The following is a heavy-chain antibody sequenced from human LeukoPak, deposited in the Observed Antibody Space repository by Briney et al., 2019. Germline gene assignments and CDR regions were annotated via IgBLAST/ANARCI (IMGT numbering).Heavy chain of an antibody. J-gene: IGHJ4*02. V-gene: IGHV3-74*01. CDR2: INTDGTTT. CDR3: ARGHGYNMNLFDC. Sequence: GGSLRLSCAASGFTFSSYWMHWVRQAPGKGLVWVSRINTDGTTTSYADSVKGRFTISRDDAKNTLYLQMNSLRAEDTAVYYCARGHGYNMNLFDCWGQGTQVTVSS. D-gene: IGHD5-24*01. CDR1: GFTFSSYW.